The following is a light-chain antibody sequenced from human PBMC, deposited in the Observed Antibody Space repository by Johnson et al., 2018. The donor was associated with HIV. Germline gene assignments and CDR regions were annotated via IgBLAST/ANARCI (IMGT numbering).Light chain of an antibody. J-gene: IGLJ1*01. CDR3: GTWDSSLSARV. V-gene: IGLV1-51*02. CDR2: QNT. Sequence: QSVLTQPPSVSAAPGQMVTISCSGSSSNIGRNYVSWYQQLPGTAPKLLIYQNTWRPSWIPDRFSGSTSGASATLAITGLQTGDEADYYCGTWDSSLSARVFGTGTKGTVL. CDR1: SSNIGRNY.